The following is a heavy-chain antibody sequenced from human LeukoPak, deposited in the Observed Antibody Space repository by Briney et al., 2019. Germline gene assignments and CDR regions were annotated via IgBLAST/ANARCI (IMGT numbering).Heavy chain of an antibody. CDR1: GFTVSSNY. CDR2: IYSGGST. CDR3: ARARGSMTTVTTWPGDVYYFDC. V-gene: IGHV3-66*01. J-gene: IGHJ4*02. Sequence: HPGGSLRLSCAASGFTVSSNYMSWVRQAPGKGLEWVSVIYSGGSTYYADSVKGRFTISRDNSKNTLYLQMNSLRAEDTAVYYCARARGSMTTVTTWPGDVYYFDCWGQGALVTVSS. D-gene: IGHD4-17*01.